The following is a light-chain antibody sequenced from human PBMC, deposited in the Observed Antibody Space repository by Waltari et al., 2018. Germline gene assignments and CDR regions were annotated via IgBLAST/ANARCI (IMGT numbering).Light chain of an antibody. Sequence: SYVLTQPPSVSVAPGQTARITCGGNNIGSKSVHWYQQKPGRAPVLVIYDDSDRPSGSPERFSGANSGNTATLTISRVEAGDEADYYGQVWDRSSDHPVFGGGTKLTVL. CDR3: QVWDRSSDHPV. V-gene: IGLV3-21*02. J-gene: IGLJ2*01. CDR1: NIGSKS. CDR2: DDS.